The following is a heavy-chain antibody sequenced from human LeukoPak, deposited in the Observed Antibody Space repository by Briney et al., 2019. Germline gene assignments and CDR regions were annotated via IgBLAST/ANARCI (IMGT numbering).Heavy chain of an antibody. D-gene: IGHD3-3*01. CDR1: GYTFTGYY. Sequence: ASVKVSCKASGYTFTGYYMHWVRQAPGQGLEWMGWINPNSGGTNYAQKFQGRVTITADESTSTAYMELSSLRSEDTAVYYCARQTSGGYTVFFGKPRGHWFDPWGQGTLVTVSS. CDR2: INPNSGGT. CDR3: ARQTSGGYTVFFGKPRGHWFDP. V-gene: IGHV1-2*02. J-gene: IGHJ5*02.